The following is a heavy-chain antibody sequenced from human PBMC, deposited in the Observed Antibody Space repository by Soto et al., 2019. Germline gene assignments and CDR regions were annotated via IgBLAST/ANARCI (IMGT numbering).Heavy chain of an antibody. J-gene: IGHJ6*03. V-gene: IGHV3-53*04. Sequence: EVQLVESGGDLVQPGGSLRLSCAASGFTVSSNYMSWVRQAPGKGLEWVSVIYSGGSTYYADSVKGRFTISRHNSKNTLYLQMNSLRAEDTAVYYCARVVWNSGFFYYMDVWGKGTTVTVSS. CDR3: ARVVWNSGFFYYMDV. CDR2: IYSGGST. CDR1: GFTVSSNY. D-gene: IGHD5-12*01.